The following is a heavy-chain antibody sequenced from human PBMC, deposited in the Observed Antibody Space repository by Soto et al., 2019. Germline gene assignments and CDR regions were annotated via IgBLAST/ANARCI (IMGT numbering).Heavy chain of an antibody. D-gene: IGHD5-12*01. CDR2: ISYDGSNK. J-gene: IGHJ6*02. V-gene: IGHV3-30*18. Sequence: QVQLVESGGGVVQPGRSLRLSCAASGFTFSSYGMHWVRQAPGKGLEWVAVISYDGSNKYYADSVKGRFTISRDNSKNTLYLQMNSLRADDTAVYYCAKDASSRVATISYYGMDVWGQGTTVTVSS. CDR3: AKDASSRVATISYYGMDV. CDR1: GFTFSSYG.